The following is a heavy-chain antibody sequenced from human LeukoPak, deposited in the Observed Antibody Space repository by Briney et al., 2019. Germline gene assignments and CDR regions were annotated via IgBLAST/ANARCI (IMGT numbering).Heavy chain of an antibody. CDR3: ATSLLWFGELNRFDY. J-gene: IGHJ4*02. CDR1: GYTLTELS. Sequence: GASVKVSCKVSGYTLTELSMHWVRQAPGKGLEWMGGFDPEDGETIYAQKFQGRVTMTEDTSTDTAYMELSSLRSEDTAVYYCATSLLWFGELNRFDYWGQGTLVTVSS. V-gene: IGHV1-24*01. D-gene: IGHD3-10*01. CDR2: FDPEDGET.